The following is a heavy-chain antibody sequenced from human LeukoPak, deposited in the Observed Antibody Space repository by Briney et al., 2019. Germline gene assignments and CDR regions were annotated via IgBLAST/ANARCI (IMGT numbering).Heavy chain of an antibody. CDR3: AKDRRIVGATEDY. V-gene: IGHV3-30*04. CDR1: GFTFSSYA. Sequence: GGSLRLSCAASGFTFSSYAMHWVRQAPGKGLEWVAVISYDGSNKYYADSVKGRFTISRDNSKDTLYLQMNSLRAEDTAVYYCAKDRRIVGATEDYWGQGTLVTVSS. CDR2: ISYDGSNK. D-gene: IGHD1-26*01. J-gene: IGHJ4*02.